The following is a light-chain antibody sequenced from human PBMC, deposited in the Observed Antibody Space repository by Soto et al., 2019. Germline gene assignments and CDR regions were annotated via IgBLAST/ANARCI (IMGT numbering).Light chain of an antibody. V-gene: IGKV1-5*03. J-gene: IGKJ1*01. CDR3: QQYSSYSPWL. CDR1: QSVNAW. CDR2: KAS. Sequence: DIQVAQSPSTLSASVGDRVTITCRASQSVNAWLAWYQQKPGTAPKLLIYKASTLDRGVSSRFSGSGSGTEFTLTISSLQPEDSATYYCQQYSSYSPWLFGQGTKVEI.